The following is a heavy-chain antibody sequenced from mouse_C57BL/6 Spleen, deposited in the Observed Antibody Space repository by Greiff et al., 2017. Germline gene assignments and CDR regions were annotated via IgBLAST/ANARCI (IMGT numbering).Heavy chain of an antibody. CDR3: ASLRADDGSSLAWFAY. D-gene: IGHD1-1*01. CDR1: GYAFSSSW. CDR2: IYPGDGDN. Sequence: QVQLQQSGPELVKPGASVKISCKASGYAFSSSWMNWVKQRPGKGLEWIGRIYPGDGDNNYNGKFKGKATLTADKSSSTAYMQLSSLTSEDSAVYFCASLRADDGSSLAWFAYWGQGTLVTVSA. V-gene: IGHV1-82*01. J-gene: IGHJ3*01.